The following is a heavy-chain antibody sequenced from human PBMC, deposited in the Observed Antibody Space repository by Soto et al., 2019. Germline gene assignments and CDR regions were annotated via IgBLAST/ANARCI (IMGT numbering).Heavy chain of an antibody. Sequence: QVQLLESGPGLVKPSQTLSLTCTVSGGSISSGGYYWSWIRQHPGKGLEWIGYIYYSGSTYYNPSLXSXXTISVDTSKTQFSLKLSSVTAADTAVYYCARGPGIMAKIDCWGQGTLVTVSS. CDR1: GGSISSGGYY. CDR2: IYYSGST. CDR3: ARGPGIMAKIDC. J-gene: IGHJ4*02. V-gene: IGHV4-31*03. D-gene: IGHD3-16*01.